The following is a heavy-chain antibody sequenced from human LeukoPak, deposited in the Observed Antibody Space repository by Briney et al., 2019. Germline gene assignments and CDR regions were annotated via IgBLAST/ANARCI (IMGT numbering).Heavy chain of an antibody. CDR3: ARASSRGSSWLIDY. CDR2: IFYSGST. CDR1: GGSISNSDYY. D-gene: IGHD6-13*01. V-gene: IGHV4-61*03. Sequence: PSETLSLTCTVSGGSISNSDYYWSWIRQPPGKGLEWIGYIFYSGSTNCNPSLKSRVTISVDTSKNHFSLKLSSVTAADAAIYYCARASSRGSSWLIDYWGQGTLVTVSS. J-gene: IGHJ4*02.